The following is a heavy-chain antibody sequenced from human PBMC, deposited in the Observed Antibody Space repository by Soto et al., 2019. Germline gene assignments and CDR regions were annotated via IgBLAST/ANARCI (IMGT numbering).Heavy chain of an antibody. CDR3: ARRSSSDYYYGMDV. D-gene: IGHD6-6*01. V-gene: IGHV1-18*01. CDR1: GYTFTSYG. Sequence: ASVKVSCKASGYTFTSYGISWVRQAPGQGLEWMGWISAYNGNTNYAQKLQGRVTMTTDTSTSTAYMELRSLRSDDTAVYYCARRSSSDYYYGMDVWGQGTTVTVSS. CDR2: ISAYNGNT. J-gene: IGHJ6*02.